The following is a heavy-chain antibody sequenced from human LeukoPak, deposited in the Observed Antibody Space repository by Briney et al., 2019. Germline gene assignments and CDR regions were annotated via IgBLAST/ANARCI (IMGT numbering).Heavy chain of an antibody. CDR2: IYTSGST. CDR1: GGSISSGSYY. D-gene: IGHD5-24*01. J-gene: IGHJ4*02. V-gene: IGHV4-61*02. CDR3: ARGRWLQFYFDY. Sequence: SETLSLTCTVSGGSISSGSYYWSWIRQPAGKGLEWIGRIYTSGSTNYNPSLKSRVTISVDTSKNQFSLKLSSVTAADTAVYYCARGRWLQFYFDYWGQGTLVTVSS.